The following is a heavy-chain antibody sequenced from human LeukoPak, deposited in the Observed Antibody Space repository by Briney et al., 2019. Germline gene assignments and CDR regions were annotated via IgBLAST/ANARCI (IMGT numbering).Heavy chain of an antibody. CDR3: ASGTCTSCHHPYCHYSHMDG. CDR1: GGTFSSYA. CDR2: IIPIFGTA. V-gene: IGHV1-69*05. D-gene: IGHD2-2*01. Sequence: SVKVSCKASGGTFSSYAISWVRQAPGQGLEWMGGIIPIFGTANYAQKFQGRVTITTDESTSTAYMELSSLRSEDTAVYYCASGTCTSCHHPYCHYSHMDGWGKRTTVTVSS. J-gene: IGHJ6*03.